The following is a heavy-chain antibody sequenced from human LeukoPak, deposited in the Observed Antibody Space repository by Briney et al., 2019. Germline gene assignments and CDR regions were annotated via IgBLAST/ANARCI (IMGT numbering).Heavy chain of an antibody. V-gene: IGHV3-23*01. CDR1: GFTFNSYA. CDR2: ISGSGGST. J-gene: IGHJ6*02. Sequence: GSLRLSCAASGFTFNSYAMNWVRQVPGKGLEWVSTISGSGGSTYYADSVKGRFTISRDNSKNTLYLQMNSLRAEDTAVYYCAEDSDAMDVWGQGTTVTVSS. CDR3: AEDSDAMDV.